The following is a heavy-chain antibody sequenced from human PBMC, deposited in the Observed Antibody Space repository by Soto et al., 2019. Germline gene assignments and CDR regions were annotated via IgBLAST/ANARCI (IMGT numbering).Heavy chain of an antibody. Sequence: SETLSLTXTVSGGSVSSGSYYWSWIRQPPGKGLEWIGYIYYSGSTNYNPSLKSRVTISVDTSKNQFSLKLSSVTAADTAVYYCARQSIAVARNYFDYWGQGTLVTVSS. V-gene: IGHV4-61*01. CDR1: GGSVSSGSYY. CDR3: ARQSIAVARNYFDY. CDR2: IYYSGST. D-gene: IGHD6-19*01. J-gene: IGHJ4*02.